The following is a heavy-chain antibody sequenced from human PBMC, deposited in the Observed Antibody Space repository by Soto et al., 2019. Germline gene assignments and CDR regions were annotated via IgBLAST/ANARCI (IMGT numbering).Heavy chain of an antibody. V-gene: IGHV1-69*12. CDR1: GDTFSNYA. CDR2: IIRIFGTA. Sequence: QVQLVQSGAEVQKPGSSVKVSCRAFGDTFSNYAFSWVRQAPGQGLEWMGGIIRIFGTANYAQKFQGRVTITADESTSTDYMERRSLRTEDTAVYYCARARYDFGSGQYDANFFYYGMDVWGPGTTVTVSS. J-gene: IGHJ6*02. D-gene: IGHD3-3*01. CDR3: ARARYDFGSGQYDANFFYYGMDV.